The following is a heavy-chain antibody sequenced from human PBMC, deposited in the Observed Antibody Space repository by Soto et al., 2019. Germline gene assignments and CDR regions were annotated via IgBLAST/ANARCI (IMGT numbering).Heavy chain of an antibody. CDR3: ARDRSGDNPLYNWFDP. CDR1: GGSISSYY. CDR2: IYYSGST. V-gene: IGHV4-59*01. D-gene: IGHD4-17*01. J-gene: IGHJ5*02. Sequence: SETLSLTCTVSGGSISSYYWSWIRQPPGKGLEWIGYIYYSGSTNYNPSLKSRVTISVDTSKNQFSLKLSSVTAADTAVYYCARDRSGDNPLYNWFDPWGQETLVTVS.